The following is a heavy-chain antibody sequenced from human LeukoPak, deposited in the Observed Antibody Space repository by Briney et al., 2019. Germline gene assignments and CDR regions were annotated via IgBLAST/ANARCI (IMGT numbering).Heavy chain of an antibody. CDR2: IYPGDSDT. D-gene: IGHD5-24*01. J-gene: IGHJ4*02. V-gene: IGHV5-51*01. CDR3: ARVYNGVFDY. CDR1: GYSFSTYW. Sequence: GESLKISCKGTGYSFSTYWIGWVRQMPGKGLEWMGIIYPGDSDTRYSPSFRGQVTISADKSINTAYLQWSSLKASDTAMYYCARVYNGVFDYWGQGTLVTVPS.